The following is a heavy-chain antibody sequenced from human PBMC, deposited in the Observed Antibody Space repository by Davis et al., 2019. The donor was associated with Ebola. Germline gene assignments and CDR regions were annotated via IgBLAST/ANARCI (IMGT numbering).Heavy chain of an antibody. CDR1: GYTFTSYW. D-gene: IGHD3-3*02. CDR2: IYPGDPDT. CDR3: ARQSHHFLSGPRTWFDP. J-gene: IGHJ5*02. Sequence: GESLKISCTGSGYTFTSYWIDWVRQTPGKGLEWMGLIYPGDPDTSYSPSFQGQVTISADKSNSTAYLQWNSLKVSDTAIYYCARQSHHFLSGPRTWFDPWGQGTLVTVSS. V-gene: IGHV5-51*01.